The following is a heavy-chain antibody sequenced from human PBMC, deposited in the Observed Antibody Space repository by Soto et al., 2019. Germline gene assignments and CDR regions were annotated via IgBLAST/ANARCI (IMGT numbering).Heavy chain of an antibody. V-gene: IGHV3-48*03. J-gene: IGHJ4*02. CDR1: GFTFSSYE. CDR2: ISSSGSTI. Sequence: GGSLRLSCAASGFTFSSYEMNWVRQAPGKGLEWVSYISSSGSTIYYADSVKGRFTISRDNAKNSLYLQMNSLRAEDTAVYYCARVGQQLVGGDFDYWGQGTLVTVSS. D-gene: IGHD6-13*01. CDR3: ARVGQQLVGGDFDY.